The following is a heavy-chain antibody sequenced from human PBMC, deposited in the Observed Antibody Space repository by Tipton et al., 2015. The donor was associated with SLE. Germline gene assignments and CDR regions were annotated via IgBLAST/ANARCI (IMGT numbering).Heavy chain of an antibody. Sequence: TLSLTCAVSGGSITDSTYYWGWIRQPPGKGLEWIGSVYHNGITDYNPSLRSRVTTSVDTSKNQFSLNLSSVTAADTALYYCARTTAGFDFWGQGMLVTVSS. CDR3: ARTTAGFDF. V-gene: IGHV4-39*07. CDR1: GGSITDSTYY. J-gene: IGHJ4*02. D-gene: IGHD1-1*01. CDR2: VYHNGIT.